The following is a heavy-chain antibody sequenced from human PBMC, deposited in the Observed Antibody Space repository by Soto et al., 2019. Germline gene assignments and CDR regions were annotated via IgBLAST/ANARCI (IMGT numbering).Heavy chain of an antibody. CDR3: ARGSIAAAGTGAFAI. CDR1: GGRVYIYV. J-gene: IGHJ3*02. Sequence: IASAVCGGRVYIYVWALTRKPTGKGLEWIGEINHSGSTNYNPSLKSRVTISVDTSKNQFSLKLSSVTAADTAVYYCARGSIAAAGTGAFAIWGQGTMVTVTS. D-gene: IGHD6-13*01. V-gene: IGHV4-34*01. CDR2: INHSGST.